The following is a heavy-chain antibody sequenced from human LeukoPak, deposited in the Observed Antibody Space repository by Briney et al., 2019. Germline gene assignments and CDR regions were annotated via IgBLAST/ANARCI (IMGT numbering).Heavy chain of an antibody. Sequence: SETLSLTCTVSGGSIGSFYWTWIRQPPGKGLEWIGYIYYSGSTNYNPSLKSRVTISVDTSKNQFSLKLSSVTAADTAVYYCARVSGYGARTGVVWYYYYYMDVWGKGTTVTISS. D-gene: IGHD3-22*01. CDR1: GGSIGSFY. CDR2: IYYSGST. V-gene: IGHV4-59*01. CDR3: ARVSGYGARTGVVWYYYYYMDV. J-gene: IGHJ6*03.